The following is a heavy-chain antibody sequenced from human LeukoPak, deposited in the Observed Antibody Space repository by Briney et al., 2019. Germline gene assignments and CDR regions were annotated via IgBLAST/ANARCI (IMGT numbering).Heavy chain of an antibody. Sequence: GGSLRLSCAASGFTFSNAWMSWVRQAPGKGLEWVGRIKSKTDGGTTDYAAPVKGRFTISRDDSKNTLYLQMNSLKTEDTAVYYCTPDTSLWFGEFNFDIWGQGTMVTVSS. CDR2: IKSKTDGGTT. D-gene: IGHD3-10*01. V-gene: IGHV3-15*01. CDR3: TPDTSLWFGEFNFDI. CDR1: GFTFSNAW. J-gene: IGHJ3*02.